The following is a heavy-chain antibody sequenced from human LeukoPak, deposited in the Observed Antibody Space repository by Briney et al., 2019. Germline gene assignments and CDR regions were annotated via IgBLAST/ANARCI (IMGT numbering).Heavy chain of an antibody. CDR2: IYYSGST. V-gene: IGHV4-39*01. D-gene: IGHD6-13*01. CDR1: GGSISSYY. Sequence: PSETLSLTCTVSGGSISSYYWSWIRQPPGKGLEWIGSIYYSGSTYYNPSLKSRVTISVDTSKNQFSLKLSSVTAADTAVYYCARSGRGSSPILGVFDIWGQGTMVTVSS. J-gene: IGHJ3*02. CDR3: ARSGRGSSPILGVFDI.